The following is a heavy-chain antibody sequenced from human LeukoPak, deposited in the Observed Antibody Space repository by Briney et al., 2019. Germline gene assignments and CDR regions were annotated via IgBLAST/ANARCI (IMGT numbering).Heavy chain of an antibody. CDR1: GYSISSGYF. CDR3: ARGKSTFDY. CDR2: IHHSGST. V-gene: IGHV4-38-2*02. Sequence: SETLSLTCIVSGYSISSGYFWGWIRQPPGKGLEWIANIHHSGSTYYNPSLKSRVTVSVDTSKNQFSLKLTSVTAADTAVYYCARGKSTFDYWGQGTLVTVSS. D-gene: IGHD2-2*01. J-gene: IGHJ4*02.